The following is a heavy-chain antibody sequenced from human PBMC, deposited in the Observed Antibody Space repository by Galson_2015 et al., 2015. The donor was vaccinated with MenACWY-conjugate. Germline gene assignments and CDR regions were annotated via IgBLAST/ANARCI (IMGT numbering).Heavy chain of an antibody. CDR3: ARGLTGNMFHYYYGMDV. Sequence: SLRLSCAASGFTFSTYWVHWVRHALGKGLVWLARVNNDATSTIYADSVQGRFSISRDNAKNTIFLQMNSLRAEDTAVYYCARGLTGNMFHYYYGMDVWGQGTTVTVSS. CDR2: VNNDATST. CDR1: GFTFSTYW. J-gene: IGHJ6*02. V-gene: IGHV3-74*01. D-gene: IGHD7-27*01.